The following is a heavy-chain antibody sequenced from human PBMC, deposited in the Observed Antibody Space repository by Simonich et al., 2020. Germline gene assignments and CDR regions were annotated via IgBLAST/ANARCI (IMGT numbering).Heavy chain of an antibody. J-gene: IGHJ4*02. D-gene: IGHD6-13*01. CDR2: IGYDGSNK. CDR1: GFTFSSYG. CDR3: ARERAAAGEAFDY. V-gene: IGHV3-33*01. Sequence: QVQLVESGGGVVQPGRSLRLSCAASGFTFSSYGMHWVRQAPDKVLGWVAVIGYDGSNKYYADSGKGRFTISRDNSKNTLYLQMNSLRAEDTAVYYCARERAAAGEAFDYWGQGTLVTVSS.